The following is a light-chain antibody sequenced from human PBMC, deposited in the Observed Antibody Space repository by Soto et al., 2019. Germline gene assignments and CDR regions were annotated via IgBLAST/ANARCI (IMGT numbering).Light chain of an antibody. V-gene: IGKV3-15*01. CDR3: QQYSNWPT. CDR1: QSVSRN. CDR2: GAS. Sequence: EIVMTQSPATLSVSPGERATLSCRASQSVSRNLAWYQQRPGQAPRLPISGASTRATGIAARFSGSGSGREFTLTISSLQSEDSALYYCQQYSNWPTFGQGTRLEIK. J-gene: IGKJ5*01.